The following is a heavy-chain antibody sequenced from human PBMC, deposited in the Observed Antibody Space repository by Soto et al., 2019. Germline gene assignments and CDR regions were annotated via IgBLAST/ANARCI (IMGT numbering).Heavy chain of an antibody. J-gene: IGHJ6*02. CDR2: MNPNSGNT. Sequence: ASVKVSCKASGYTFTSYDINWVRQATGQGLEWMGWMNPNSGNTGYAQKFEDRVNMPRNTSISTAYMELSNLRSEDTAVYYCARASSHHSHYDFWSGSPWTQPYYGMDVWGQGTTVTVSS. D-gene: IGHD3-3*01. CDR1: GYTFTSYD. V-gene: IGHV1-8*01. CDR3: ARASSHHSHYDFWSGSPWTQPYYGMDV.